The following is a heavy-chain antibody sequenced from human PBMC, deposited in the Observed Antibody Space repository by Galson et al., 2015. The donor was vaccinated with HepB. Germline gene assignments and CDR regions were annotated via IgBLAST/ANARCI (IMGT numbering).Heavy chain of an antibody. D-gene: IGHD3-3*01. CDR2: IYYSGST. J-gene: IGHJ5*02. V-gene: IGHV4-39*01. CDR3: ARQSQVYDFWSLASDWFDP. CDR1: GGSISSSSYY. Sequence: SETLSLTCTVSGGSISSSSYYRGWIRQPPGKGLEWIGSIYYSGSTYYNPSLKSRVTISVDTSKNQFSLKLSSVAAADTAVYYCARQSQVYDFWSLASDWFDPWGQGTLVTVSS.